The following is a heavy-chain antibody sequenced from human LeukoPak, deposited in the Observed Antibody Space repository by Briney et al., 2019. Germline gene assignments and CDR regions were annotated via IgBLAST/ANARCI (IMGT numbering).Heavy chain of an antibody. D-gene: IGHD3-22*01. V-gene: IGHV4-34*01. CDR1: GGSFTDYF. CDR2: INDYSGNT. CDR3: ARGRIAKIVVVHSFQYGMDV. J-gene: IGHJ6*02. Sequence: SETLSLTCDVFGGSFTDYFWTWTRQSPGKGLEWIGKINDYSGNTNYNPSLNSRVSISLEKSKNQFSLELRSVTAADTAVYYCARGRIAKIVVVHSFQYGMDVWGQGTTVTVSS.